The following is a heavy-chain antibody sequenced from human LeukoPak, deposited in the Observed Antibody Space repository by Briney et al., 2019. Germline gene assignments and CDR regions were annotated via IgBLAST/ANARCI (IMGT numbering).Heavy chain of an antibody. Sequence: SVKVSCKASGGTFSSYAISWVRQAPGQGLEWMGGIIPIFGTANYAQKFQGRVTITTDESTSTAYMELSSLRSEDTAVYYCARDSSRGPSPLGYWGQGTLVTVSS. V-gene: IGHV1-69*05. CDR3: ARDSSRGPSPLGY. J-gene: IGHJ4*02. CDR1: GGTFSSYA. D-gene: IGHD3-16*01. CDR2: IIPIFGTA.